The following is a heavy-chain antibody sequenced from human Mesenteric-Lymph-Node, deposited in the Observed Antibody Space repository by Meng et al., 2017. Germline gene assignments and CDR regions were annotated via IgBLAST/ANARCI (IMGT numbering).Heavy chain of an antibody. Sequence: QVQLQESGPGLVKPSQTLSLPCSVSGGSISSGDSYWSWIRQPPGKGLEWIGYIYYSGSTYYNPSLRSRITISVDTSKNQFSLRLRSVTAADTAVYYCARNVPGTSAYYDWGQGTLVTVSS. CDR1: GGSISSGDSY. CDR3: ARNVPGTSAYYD. J-gene: IGHJ4*02. CDR2: IYYSGST. D-gene: IGHD3-22*01. V-gene: IGHV4-30-4*01.